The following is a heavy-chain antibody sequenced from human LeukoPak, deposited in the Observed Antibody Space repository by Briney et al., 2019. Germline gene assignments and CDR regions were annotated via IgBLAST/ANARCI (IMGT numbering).Heavy chain of an antibody. CDR3: ARDSLLRGSGWDYWYFDL. CDR2: IHYSGST. D-gene: IGHD6-25*01. Sequence: SETLSLTCTVSGGSVSDGSSCWSWIRQPPGKGLEWIGNIHYSGSTNYNPSLKSRVTISVDTSMNQFSLLLTSATAADTAVYYCARDSLLRGSGWDYWYFDLWGRGTLVTVSS. J-gene: IGHJ2*01. CDR1: GGSVSDGSSC. V-gene: IGHV4-61*01.